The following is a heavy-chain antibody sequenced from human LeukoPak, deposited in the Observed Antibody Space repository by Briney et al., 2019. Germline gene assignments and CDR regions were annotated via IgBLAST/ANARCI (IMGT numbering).Heavy chain of an antibody. D-gene: IGHD1-26*01. CDR1: GFSFSDYT. J-gene: IGHJ6*03. CDR2: ISYDGTHT. CDR3: ATNMVGATPWVYFYYMDV. Sequence: GGSLRLSCAASGFSFSDYTMHWVRQSPGKGLEWLAVISYDGTHTNYAASVKGRFTISRGNSRNTVYLEMDSLRTEDAAVYHCATNMVGATPWVYFYYMDVWGKGTAVIVSS. V-gene: IGHV3-30*03.